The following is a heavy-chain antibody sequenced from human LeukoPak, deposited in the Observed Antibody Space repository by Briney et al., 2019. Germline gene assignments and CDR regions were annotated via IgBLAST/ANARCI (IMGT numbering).Heavy chain of an antibody. V-gene: IGHV3-21*01. Sequence: GGSLRLSCAASGFTFSSYSMNWVRQAPGKGLEWVSSISSSSSCIYYADSVKGRFTISRDNAKNSLYLQMTSLRAEDTAVYYCARDLQIRGYFDYWGQGTLVTVSS. J-gene: IGHJ4*02. CDR2: ISSSSSCI. CDR3: ARDLQIRGYFDY. D-gene: IGHD3-10*01. CDR1: GFTFSSYS.